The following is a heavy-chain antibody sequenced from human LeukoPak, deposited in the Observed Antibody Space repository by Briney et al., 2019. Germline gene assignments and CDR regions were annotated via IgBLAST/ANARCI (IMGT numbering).Heavy chain of an antibody. CDR1: GFIFSNYW. CDR3: ARPPYSRGWVFDY. CDR2: ISSSSSYI. D-gene: IGHD6-19*01. Sequence: GGSLRLSCEASGFIFSNYWMNWVRQAPGKGLEWVSSISSSSSYIYYADSVEGRFTISRDNAKNSLYLQMNSLRAEDTAVYYCARPPYSRGWVFDYWGQGTLVTVSS. V-gene: IGHV3-21*01. J-gene: IGHJ4*02.